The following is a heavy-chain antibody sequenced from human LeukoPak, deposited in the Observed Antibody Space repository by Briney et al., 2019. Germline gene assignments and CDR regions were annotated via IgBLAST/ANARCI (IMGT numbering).Heavy chain of an antibody. Sequence: GASVKVSCKASGYTFTGYYMHWVRQAPGQGLEWMGWINPNSGGTNYAQKFQGRVTMTRDTSISTAYMELSRLRSDDTAVYYCARRITIFGVVIAPGWFDPRGQGTLVTVSS. V-gene: IGHV1-2*02. CDR2: INPNSGGT. J-gene: IGHJ5*02. CDR1: GYTFTGYY. D-gene: IGHD3-3*01. CDR3: ARRITIFGVVIAPGWFDP.